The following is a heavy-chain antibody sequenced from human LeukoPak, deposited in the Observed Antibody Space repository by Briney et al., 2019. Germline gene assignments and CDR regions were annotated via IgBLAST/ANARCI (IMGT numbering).Heavy chain of an antibody. CDR2: ISGSGGST. CDR3: AKGALGYCSGGSCRGGDY. D-gene: IGHD2-15*01. V-gene: IGHV3-23*01. Sequence: GGSLRLSCAASGFTFSSYAMSWVRQAPGKGLEWVSAISGSGGSTYYADSVKGRFTVSRDNSKNTLYLQMNSLRAEDTAVYYCAKGALGYCSGGSCRGGDYWGQGTLVAVSS. CDR1: GFTFSSYA. J-gene: IGHJ4*02.